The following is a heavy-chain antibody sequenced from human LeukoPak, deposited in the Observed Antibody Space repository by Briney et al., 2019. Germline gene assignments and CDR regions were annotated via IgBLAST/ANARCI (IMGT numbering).Heavy chain of an antibody. D-gene: IGHD6-13*01. CDR2: IRQDGSEK. Sequence: GGSLRLSCEVSGFTFTDYWMIWVRQAPGKGPEWVASIRQDGSEKTYVDSVKGRFTISRDNTKNSLSLQLNGLRAEDTAVYYCARDGTAAGLYFDLWGQGTLVTVS. CDR3: ARDGTAAGLYFDL. CDR1: GFTFTDYW. J-gene: IGHJ4*01. V-gene: IGHV3-7*01.